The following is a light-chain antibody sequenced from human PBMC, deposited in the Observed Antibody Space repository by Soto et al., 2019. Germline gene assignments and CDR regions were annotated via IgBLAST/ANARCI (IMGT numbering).Light chain of an antibody. CDR1: SSDVGAYNF. CDR2: EVS. V-gene: IGLV2-14*01. Sequence: QSAPTQPASVSGSPGQSITISCTGTSSDVGAYNFVSWYQQFPGKAPKLMIYEVSNRPSGVSDRFSGSKSGNTASLIISGLRAEDEADYYCSSQTASATVLFGGGTKLTVL. CDR3: SSQTASATVL. J-gene: IGLJ2*01.